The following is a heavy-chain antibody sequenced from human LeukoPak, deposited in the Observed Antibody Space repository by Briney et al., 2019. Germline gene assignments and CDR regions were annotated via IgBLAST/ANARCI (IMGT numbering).Heavy chain of an antibody. D-gene: IGHD6-19*01. CDR1: GFIFTDYY. CDR3: AIGILSSGWYDS. J-gene: IGHJ5*01. CDR2: IDSSSTST. V-gene: IGHV3-11*06. Sequence: GRSLRLSCAASGFIFTDYYMSWIRQAPGQGLEGVSFIDSSSTSTNHVDSVKGRFSISRDNAKNSLYLQMNSLRVEDTAVYYCAIGILSSGWYDSWGQGTLVTVSS.